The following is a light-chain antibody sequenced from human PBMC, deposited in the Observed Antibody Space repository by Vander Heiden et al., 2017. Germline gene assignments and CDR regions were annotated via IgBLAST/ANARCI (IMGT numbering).Light chain of an antibody. J-gene: IGLJ2*01. CDR2: DDS. V-gene: IGLV3-21*02. CDR3: QVWDSSSDRVV. CDR1: KMGSKS. Sequence: SYVLTQPHSVSVAPGQTAWITCEGSKMGSKSVNWYQRKPGQAPVLVVYDDSDRTSGIPERFSGSNSGNTATMTTSRVEAGDEADYYCQVWDSSSDRVVFGGGTKLTVL.